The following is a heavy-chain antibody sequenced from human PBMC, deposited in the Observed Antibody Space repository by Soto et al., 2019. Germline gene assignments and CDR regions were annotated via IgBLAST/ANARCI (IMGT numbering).Heavy chain of an antibody. CDR3: AMSVIAAVVEWFDX. V-gene: IGHV4-34*01. CDR2: INNSGST. Sequence: LSLTCAVYGGSFSGYYWSWIRQPPGKGLEWIGEINNSGSTNYNPSLKSRVTISVDTSKNQFYLKLSSVTAADTDVYYCAMSVIAAVVEWFDXCGQGTLVTVSX. J-gene: IGHJ5*02. D-gene: IGHD6-13*01. CDR1: GGSFSGYY.